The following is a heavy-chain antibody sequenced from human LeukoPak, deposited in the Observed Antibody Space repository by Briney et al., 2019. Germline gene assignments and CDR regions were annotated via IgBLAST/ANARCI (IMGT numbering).Heavy chain of an antibody. J-gene: IGHJ4*02. CDR2: INLNSRTI. Sequence: GGSLRLSCAASGFTFSTYGMNWVRQAPGKGLEWVSYINLNSRTIDYADSVRGRFTISRDNAKSSLYLQMNSLRVEDTAVYYCARGGAARPDYWGQGTLVTAFS. D-gene: IGHD6-6*01. CDR3: ARGGAARPDY. V-gene: IGHV3-48*01. CDR1: GFTFSTYG.